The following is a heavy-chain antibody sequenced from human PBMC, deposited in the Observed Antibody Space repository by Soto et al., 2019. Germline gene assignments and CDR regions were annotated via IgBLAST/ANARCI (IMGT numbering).Heavy chain of an antibody. V-gene: IGHV4-34*01. J-gene: IGHJ3*02. CDR3: ARSHRGHSSSWYSIKGAFDI. CDR2: INHSGST. CDR1: GGSFSGYY. Sequence: SETLSLTCAVYGGSFSGYYWSWIRQPPGKGLEWIGEINHSGSTNYNLSLKSRVTISVDTSKNQFSLKLSSVTAADTAVYYCARSHRGHSSSWYSIKGAFDIWGQGTMVTVSS. D-gene: IGHD6-13*01.